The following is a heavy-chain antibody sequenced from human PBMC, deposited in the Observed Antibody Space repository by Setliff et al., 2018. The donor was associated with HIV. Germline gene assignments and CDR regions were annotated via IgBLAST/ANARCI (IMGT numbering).Heavy chain of an antibody. CDR2: IHPTGHI. J-gene: IGHJ4*02. V-gene: IGHV4-34*01. CDR1: GGSLSSYY. Sequence: SETLSLTCVAYGGSLSSYYWNWIRQTPGKGLEWIGEIHPTGHINYNPSYKSRATISADTSKNQFSLRLSSVTAADTALYFCTRAQIAAPRPFDYWGQGTLVTVSS. D-gene: IGHD2-21*01. CDR3: TRAQIAAPRPFDY.